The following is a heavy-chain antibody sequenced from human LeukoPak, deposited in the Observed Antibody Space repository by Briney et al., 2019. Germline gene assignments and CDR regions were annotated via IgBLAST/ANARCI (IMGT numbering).Heavy chain of an antibody. V-gene: IGHV3-11*04. CDR2: ISSSGSTI. CDR1: GFTFSDYY. D-gene: IGHD3-22*01. Sequence: KPGGSLRLSCAASGFTFSDYYMSWIRQAPGKRLEWVSYISSSGSTIYYADSVKGRFTISRDNAKNSLYLQMNSLRAEDTPVYYCAREEYDSSGYYSLLYWGQGTLVTVSS. CDR3: AREEYDSSGYYSLLY. J-gene: IGHJ4*02.